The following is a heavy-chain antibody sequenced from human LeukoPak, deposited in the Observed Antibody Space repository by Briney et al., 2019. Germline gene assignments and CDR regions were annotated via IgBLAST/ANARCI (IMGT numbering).Heavy chain of an antibody. V-gene: IGHV1-69*04. Sequence: SVKVSCKASGGTFSSYAISWVRQAPGQGLEWMGRIIPILGIANYAQKFQGRVTITADKSTSTAYMELSSLRSEDTAVYYCASTSTLRFSNWFDPWGQGTLVTVSS. J-gene: IGHJ5*02. D-gene: IGHD3-3*01. CDR3: ASTSTLRFSNWFDP. CDR1: GGTFSSYA. CDR2: IIPILGIA.